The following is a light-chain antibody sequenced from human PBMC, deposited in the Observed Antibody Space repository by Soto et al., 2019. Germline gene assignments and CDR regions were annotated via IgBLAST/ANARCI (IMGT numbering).Light chain of an antibody. CDR1: NSNIGAGYD. J-gene: IGLJ2*01. Sequence: QSVLTQPPSVSGAPGQRVTISCTGSNSNIGAGYDVHWYQQLPGTAPKLLIYDNNKRPSGIPDRFSGSKSGTSATLDITGLQTGDEADYYCGTWDNSLSGEVFGGGTKVTVL. CDR2: DNN. CDR3: GTWDNSLSGEV. V-gene: IGLV1-51*01.